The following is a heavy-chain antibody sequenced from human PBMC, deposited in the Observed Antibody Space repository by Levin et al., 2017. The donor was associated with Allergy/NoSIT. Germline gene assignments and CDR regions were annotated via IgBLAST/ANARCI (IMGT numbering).Heavy chain of an antibody. CDR3: AKGIWFGEISDAFDI. J-gene: IGHJ3*02. V-gene: IGHV3-30*18. CDR2: ISYDGSNK. Sequence: GGSLRLSCAASGFTFSSYGMHWVRQAPGKGLEWVAVISYDGSNKYYADSVKGRFTISRDNSKNTLYLQMNSLRAEDTAVYYCAKGIWFGEISDAFDIWGQGTMVTVSS. D-gene: IGHD3-10*01. CDR1: GFTFSSYG.